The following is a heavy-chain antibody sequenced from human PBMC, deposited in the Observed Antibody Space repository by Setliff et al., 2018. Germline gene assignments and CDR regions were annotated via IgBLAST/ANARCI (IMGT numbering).Heavy chain of an antibody. V-gene: IGHV4-38-2*01. Sequence: SETLSLTCAVSGYSISSGYYWGWIRQPPGKGLEWIGSIYHSGSTNYNPSLKSRVTILSDTSKNQFSLILSSVTAADTAVYYCASERESASRQTYFDSWGQGTLVTVSS. J-gene: IGHJ4*02. CDR2: IYHSGST. D-gene: IGHD2-15*01. CDR3: ASERESASRQTYFDS. CDR1: GYSISSGYY.